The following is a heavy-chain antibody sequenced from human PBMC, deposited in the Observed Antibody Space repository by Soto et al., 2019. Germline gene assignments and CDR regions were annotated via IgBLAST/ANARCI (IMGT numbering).Heavy chain of an antibody. V-gene: IGHV3-20*04. CDR1: GFTFDDYG. CDR3: ARVPHYDILTGPDY. Sequence: GGSLRLSCAASGFTFDDYGLTWVRQAPGKGLEWVSGINWNGGSTRYADSVRGRFTISRDNAKNSLYLQMNTLRAEDTALYYCARVPHYDILTGPDYWGQGTLVTVSS. CDR2: INWNGGST. J-gene: IGHJ4*02. D-gene: IGHD3-9*01.